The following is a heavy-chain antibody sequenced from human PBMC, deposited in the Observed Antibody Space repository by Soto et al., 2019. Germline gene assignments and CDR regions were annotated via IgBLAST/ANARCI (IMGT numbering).Heavy chain of an antibody. CDR3: AAAYDY. Sequence: QVQLQESGPGLVKPSETLSLTCTVSGASIKSYYWSWMRQFPGKGLEWIGNMYYSGTTNYNPSLQSRVTLSVDPSKNQFSLKLTSVTAADTAVYYCAAAYDYWGQGTLVTVSS. J-gene: IGHJ4*02. V-gene: IGHV4-59*01. D-gene: IGHD2-15*01. CDR1: GASIKSYY. CDR2: MYYSGTT.